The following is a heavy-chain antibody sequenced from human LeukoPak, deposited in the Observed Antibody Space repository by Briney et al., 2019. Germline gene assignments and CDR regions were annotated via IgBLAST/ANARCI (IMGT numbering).Heavy chain of an antibody. J-gene: IGHJ4*02. CDR3: AKAYYDSSGYSYYFDY. CDR2: ISGSSAYV. D-gene: IGHD3-22*01. V-gene: IGHV3-21*01. Sequence: RGSLRLSCAASGFPFSAYSMNWVRRAPGKGLEWVSSISGSSAYVYYADSVKGRFTVSRDNAKNSLYLQMSSLRAEDTAVYYCAKAYYDSSGYSYYFDYWGQGTPVTVSS. CDR1: GFPFSAYS.